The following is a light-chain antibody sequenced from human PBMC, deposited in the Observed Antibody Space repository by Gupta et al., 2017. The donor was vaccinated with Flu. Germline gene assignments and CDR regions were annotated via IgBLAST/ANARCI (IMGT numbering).Light chain of an antibody. V-gene: IGLV3-1*01. J-gene: IGLJ2*01. CDR3: QASDTGAGV. CDR1: ELGHKY. CDR2: HDS. Sequence: YPLTQPPSLSVSPGQTASITRSGDELGHKYASWYQQKPGQSPGLLIYHDSNRPSVIPDRFSGSNSGSKAALTIAGAQAVDEAEYYCQASDTGAGVFGGGTKLTVL.